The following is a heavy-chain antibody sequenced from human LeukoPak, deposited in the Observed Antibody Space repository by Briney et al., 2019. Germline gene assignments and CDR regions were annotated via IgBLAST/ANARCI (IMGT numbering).Heavy chain of an antibody. V-gene: IGHV3-11*01. J-gene: IGHJ4*02. CDR2: ISSSGSTI. D-gene: IGHD2-15*01. CDR1: GFTFSDYY. Sequence: AGGSLRLSCAASGFTFSDYYMSWIRQAPGKGLEWVSYISSSGSTIYYADSVKGRFTISRDNAKNSLYLQMNSLRAEDTAVYYCASELGYCSGGSCYRDYWGQGTLVTVSS. CDR3: ASELGYCSGGSCYRDY.